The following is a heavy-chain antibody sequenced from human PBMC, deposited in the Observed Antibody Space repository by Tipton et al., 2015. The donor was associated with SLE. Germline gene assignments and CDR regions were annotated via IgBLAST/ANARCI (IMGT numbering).Heavy chain of an antibody. CDR1: GFTFSSYA. J-gene: IGHJ5*02. V-gene: IGHV3-30-3*01. D-gene: IGHD1-26*01. Sequence: SLRLSCAASGFTFSSYAMHWVRQAPGKGLEWVALISYDESNKYYADSVKGRFTISRDNSKNTLYLQMNSLRAEDTAKYYCAKGSDSGNYFLPTDWFDPWGQGTLVTVSS. CDR2: ISYDESNK. CDR3: AKGSDSGNYFLPTDWFDP.